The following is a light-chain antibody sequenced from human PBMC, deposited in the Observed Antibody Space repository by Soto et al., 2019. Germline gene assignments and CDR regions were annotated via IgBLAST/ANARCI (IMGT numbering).Light chain of an antibody. Sequence: SLTQPSPLNGSPGQSITISRTGNSSDVGGYNYVSWYQQHPGKAPKLMIYDVSNRPSGVSNRFSGSKSGNTASLTISGLQAEDEADYYCSSYTSSSTLLYVFGTGTKVTV. CDR3: SSYTSSSTLLYV. CDR2: DVS. CDR1: SSDVGGYNY. J-gene: IGLJ1*01. V-gene: IGLV2-14*01.